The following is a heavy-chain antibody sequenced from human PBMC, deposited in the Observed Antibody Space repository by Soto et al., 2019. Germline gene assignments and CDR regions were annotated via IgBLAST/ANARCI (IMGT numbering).Heavy chain of an antibody. CDR1: GFAFSTHA. CDR2: FSGSGGNI. V-gene: IGHV3-23*01. Sequence: EVHLLESGGGLVQPGGSLRLSCVASGFAFSTHAMSWVRQAPGKGLEWVSTFSGSGGNIYYAESVKGRLTISRDDSKNTLYLHMDSLRVEDTAVYYCAKDPPWTVGPLAMDVWGQGTTVTVSS. D-gene: IGHD1-26*01. CDR3: AKDPPWTVGPLAMDV. J-gene: IGHJ6*02.